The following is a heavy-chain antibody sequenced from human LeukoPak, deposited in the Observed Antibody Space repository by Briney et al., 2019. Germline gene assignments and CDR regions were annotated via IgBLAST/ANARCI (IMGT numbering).Heavy chain of an antibody. J-gene: IGHJ6*03. D-gene: IGHD5-12*01. Sequence: GGSLKLSCAASGFTFSNYWMTWVRQAPGKGLEWVSVIYSGGSTYYADSVKGRFTISRDNSKNTLYLQMNSLRAEDTAVYYCARVNESGYQFGDYYYMDVWGKGTTVTISS. V-gene: IGHV3-53*01. CDR3: ARVNESGYQFGDYYYMDV. CDR2: IYSGGST. CDR1: GFTFSNYW.